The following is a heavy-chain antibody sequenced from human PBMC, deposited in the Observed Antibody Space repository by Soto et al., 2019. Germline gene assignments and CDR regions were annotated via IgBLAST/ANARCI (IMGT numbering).Heavy chain of an antibody. CDR3: AGDDYVWGSYRRIPSTYYFDY. Sequence: GSLRLSCAASGFTFSSYAMSWVRQAPGKGLEWVSAISGSGGSTYYADSVKGRFTISRDNSKNTLYLQMNSLRAEDTAVYYCAGDDYVWGSYRRIPSTYYFDYWGQGTLVTVSS. J-gene: IGHJ4*02. CDR2: ISGSGGST. CDR1: GFTFSSYA. D-gene: IGHD3-16*02. V-gene: IGHV3-23*01.